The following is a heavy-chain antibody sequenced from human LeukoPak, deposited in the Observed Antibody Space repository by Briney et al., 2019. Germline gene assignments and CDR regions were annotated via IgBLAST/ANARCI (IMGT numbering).Heavy chain of an antibody. Sequence: GGSLRLSCAASGFTFSSYSMNWVRQAPGKGLEWVSSISSSSSYIYYADSVKGRFTISRDNAKNSLSPQMNSLRAEDTAVYYCARVLGYYYYYGMDVWGQGTTVTVSS. CDR3: ARVLGYYYYYGMDV. CDR1: GFTFSSYS. CDR2: ISSSSSYI. J-gene: IGHJ6*02. V-gene: IGHV3-21*01.